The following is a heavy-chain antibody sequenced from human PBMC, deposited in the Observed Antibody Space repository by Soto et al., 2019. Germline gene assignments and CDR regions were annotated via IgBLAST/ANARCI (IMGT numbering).Heavy chain of an antibody. Sequence: ASVKVSCKASGYTFTSYAMHWVRQAPGQRREWMGWINAGNGNTKYSQKFQGRVTITRDTSASTAYMELSSLRSEDTAVYYCARDHAAAGTWWFDPWGQGTLVTVSS. CDR3: ARDHAAAGTWWFDP. J-gene: IGHJ5*02. V-gene: IGHV1-3*01. CDR2: INAGNGNT. CDR1: GYTFTSYA. D-gene: IGHD6-13*01.